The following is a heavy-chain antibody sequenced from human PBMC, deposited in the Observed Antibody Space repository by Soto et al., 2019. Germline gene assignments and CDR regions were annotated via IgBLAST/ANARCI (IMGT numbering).Heavy chain of an antibody. Sequence: PGGSLRLSCAASGFTFSSYSMNWVRQAPGKGLEWVSSISSSSSYIYYADSVKGRFTISRDNAKNSLYLQMNSLRAEDTAVYYCERDGKARDAFDIWGQGTMVTVSS. CDR3: ERDGKARDAFDI. J-gene: IGHJ3*02. V-gene: IGHV3-21*01. CDR2: ISSSSSYI. D-gene: IGHD1-1*01. CDR1: GFTFSSYS.